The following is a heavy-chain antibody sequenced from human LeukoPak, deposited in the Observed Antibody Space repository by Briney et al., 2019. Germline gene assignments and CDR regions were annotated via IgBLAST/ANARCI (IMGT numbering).Heavy chain of an antibody. J-gene: IGHJ4*02. V-gene: IGHV4-59*01. CDR1: GGSIRIYY. CDR2: IYYSGST. CDR3: ARVSPSGYFDY. Sequence: SETLSLTCTVSGGSIRIYYWRWIRQPPGKGLEWIGYIYYSGSTNYNPSLKSRVTISVDTSKNQFSLKLSSVTAADTAVYYCARVSPSGYFDYWGQGTLVTVSS.